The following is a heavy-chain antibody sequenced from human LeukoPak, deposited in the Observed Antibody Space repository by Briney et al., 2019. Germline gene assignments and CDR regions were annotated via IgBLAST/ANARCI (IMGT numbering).Heavy chain of an antibody. CDR1: GFTFSSYA. V-gene: IGHV3-30-3*01. CDR2: ISYDGSNE. Sequence: GRSLRLSCAASGFTFSSYAMHWVRQAPGKGLEWVAVISYDGSNEYYADSVKGRFTISRDNSKNTLYLQMNSLRAEDTAVYYCARGSGIAVAGTSSPFDYWGQGTLVTVSS. CDR3: ARGSGIAVAGTSSPFDY. J-gene: IGHJ4*02. D-gene: IGHD6-19*01.